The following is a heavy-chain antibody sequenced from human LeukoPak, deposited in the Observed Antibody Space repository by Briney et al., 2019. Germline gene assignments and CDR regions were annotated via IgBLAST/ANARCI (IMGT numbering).Heavy chain of an antibody. V-gene: IGHV3-74*01. CDR3: ARGTVFWRGVDY. Sequence: GGSLRLSCAASGLTLTTYWMHWVRQAPGKGLVWVSRLNSDGSDTLYADSVKGRFPISRDNAKNTLYLQMNSLRTDDTAVYYCARGTVFWRGVDYGGQGTLVTVSS. J-gene: IGHJ4*02. CDR2: LNSDGSDT. CDR1: GLTLTTYW. D-gene: IGHD3-3*01.